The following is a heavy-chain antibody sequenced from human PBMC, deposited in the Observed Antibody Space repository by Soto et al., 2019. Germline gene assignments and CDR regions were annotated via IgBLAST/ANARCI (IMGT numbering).Heavy chain of an antibody. D-gene: IGHD3-22*01. CDR3: AHTLYYYDSSGYNWFHP. V-gene: IGHV2-5*02. J-gene: IGHJ5*02. Sequence: QITLKESGPTLVKPTQTLTLTCTFSGFSLSTSGVGVGWIRQPPGKALEWLALIYWDDDKRYSPSLKSRLTITKDTSKNQVVLTMTNMDPVDTATYYCAHTLYYYDSSGYNWFHPWGQGTMVTVSS. CDR2: IYWDDDK. CDR1: GFSLSTSGVG.